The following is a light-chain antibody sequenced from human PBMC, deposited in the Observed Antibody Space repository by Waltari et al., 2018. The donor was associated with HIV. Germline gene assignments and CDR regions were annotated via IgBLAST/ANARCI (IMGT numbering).Light chain of an antibody. J-gene: IGLJ2*01. Sequence: QSALTQPASMSGSPGQSITISCSGTSSDVGSYNLVSWYQQHPGKVPKLIIYEVTKRPSDFSNRFSASKSGDTASLTISGLQPEDEADYYCCSYAGVDTPVVFGGGTKLTVL. CDR3: CSYAGVDTPVV. V-gene: IGLV2-23*02. CDR1: SSDVGSYNL. CDR2: EVT.